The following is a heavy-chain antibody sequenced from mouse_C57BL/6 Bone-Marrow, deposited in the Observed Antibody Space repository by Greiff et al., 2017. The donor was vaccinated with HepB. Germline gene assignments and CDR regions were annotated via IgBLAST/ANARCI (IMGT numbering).Heavy chain of an antibody. Sequence: QVQLQQPGAELVKPGASVKVSCKASGYTFTSYWMHWVKQRPGQGLEWIGRIHPSDSDTNYNQKFKGKATLTLDKSSSTAYMQLISLTFEDSAVYYCAIYYYGSSRYWYFDVWGTGTTVTVSS. V-gene: IGHV1-74*01. CDR3: AIYYYGSSRYWYFDV. CDR2: IHPSDSDT. J-gene: IGHJ1*03. CDR1: GYTFTSYW. D-gene: IGHD1-1*01.